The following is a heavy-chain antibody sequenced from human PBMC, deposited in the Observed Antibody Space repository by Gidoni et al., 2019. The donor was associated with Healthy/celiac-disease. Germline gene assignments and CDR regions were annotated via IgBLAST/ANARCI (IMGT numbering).Heavy chain of an antibody. D-gene: IGHD6-19*01. Sequence: EVQLVESGGGLVQPGRSLRLSCAASGFTFAAYAMRWARQAPGKGLEWGSGISWNSGSIGYADSVKGRFTISRDNAKNSLYLQMNSLRAEDTALYYCAKAPSGYSSGWYGFDYWGQGTLVTVSS. CDR1: GFTFAAYA. J-gene: IGHJ4*02. CDR3: AKAPSGYSSGWYGFDY. V-gene: IGHV3-9*01. CDR2: ISWNSGSI.